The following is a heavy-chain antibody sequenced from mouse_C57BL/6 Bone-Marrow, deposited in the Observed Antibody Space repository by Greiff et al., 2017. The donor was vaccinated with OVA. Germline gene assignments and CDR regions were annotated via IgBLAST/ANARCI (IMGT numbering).Heavy chain of an antibody. Sequence: QVQLKQPGAELVKPGASVKLSCKASGYTFTSYWMQWVKQRPGQGLEWIGEIDPSDSYTNYNQKFKGKATLTVDTSSSTAYMQLSSLTSEDSAVYYCARGWFAYWGQGTLVTVSA. CDR3: ARGWFAY. CDR2: IDPSDSYT. V-gene: IGHV1-50*01. CDR1: GYTFTSYW. J-gene: IGHJ3*01.